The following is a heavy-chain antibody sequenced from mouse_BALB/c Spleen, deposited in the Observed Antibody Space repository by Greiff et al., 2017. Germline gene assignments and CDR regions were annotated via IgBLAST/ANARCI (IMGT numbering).Heavy chain of an antibody. CDR2: ISDGGSYT. CDR3: ARGIYDGYSYYAMDY. Sequence: EVQVVESGGGLVKPGGSLKLSCAASGFTFSDYYMYWVRQTPEKRLEWVATISDGGSYTYYPDSVKGRFTISRDNAKNNLYLQMSSLKSEDTAMYYCARGIYDGYSYYAMDYWGQGTSVTVSS. J-gene: IGHJ4*01. V-gene: IGHV5-4*02. D-gene: IGHD2-3*01. CDR1: GFTFSDYY.